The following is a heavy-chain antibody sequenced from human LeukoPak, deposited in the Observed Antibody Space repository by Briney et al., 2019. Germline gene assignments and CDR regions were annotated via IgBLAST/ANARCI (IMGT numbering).Heavy chain of an antibody. Sequence: GASVTVSCKASGYTFTGYYMHWVRQAPGQGLEWMGWINPNSGGTNYARKFQGRVTMTRDTSISTAYMELSRLRSDDTAVYYCAREGLPYGSGNNWFDPWGQGTLVTVSS. D-gene: IGHD3-10*01. J-gene: IGHJ5*02. CDR1: GYTFTGYY. V-gene: IGHV1-2*02. CDR2: INPNSGGT. CDR3: AREGLPYGSGNNWFDP.